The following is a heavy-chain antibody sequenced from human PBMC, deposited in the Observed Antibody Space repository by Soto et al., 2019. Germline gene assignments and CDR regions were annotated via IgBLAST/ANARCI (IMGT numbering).Heavy chain of an antibody. CDR2: MNPSTGNT. CDR3: ARGRIIVAGGFDP. D-gene: IGHD5-12*01. J-gene: IGHJ5*02. Sequence: QVQLVQSGAEVKKPGASVKVSCKASGYTFTSYDIIWVRQATGQGLEWMGWMNPSTGNTDSAEKFQSRLTMTRNTSIRTVYRGLSSLGFEDTAVYSCARGRIIVAGGFDPWGQGTLLTVSS. V-gene: IGHV1-8*01. CDR1: GYTFTSYD.